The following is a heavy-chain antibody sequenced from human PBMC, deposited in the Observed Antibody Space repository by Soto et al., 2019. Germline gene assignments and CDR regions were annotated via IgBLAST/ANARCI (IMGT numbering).Heavy chain of an antibody. Sequence: QVHLQQWGAGQLKPSETLSLTCAVYGGYFSGYYWSWIRQPPGKGLEWIGEINHSGSTNYSPSLKSRVAISVDTSKNQFSLKLSSVTAADTAVYDCAAFHVLLWFGESPNRHLQYWGQGTLVTISS. CDR2: INHSGST. CDR1: GGYFSGYY. CDR3: AAFHVLLWFGESPNRHLQY. V-gene: IGHV4-34*01. J-gene: IGHJ4*02. D-gene: IGHD3-10*01.